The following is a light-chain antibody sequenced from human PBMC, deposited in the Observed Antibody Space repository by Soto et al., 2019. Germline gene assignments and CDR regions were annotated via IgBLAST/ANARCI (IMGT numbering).Light chain of an antibody. Sequence: EIVMTQSPATLSVSPGERAIVSCRASKSVSNNLAWYQQKPGQAPRLLIYGASTRATGIPARFSGSGSGTEFTLSISSLQSEDFATYYCQQYNNWPPLTFGGGTKVEIK. CDR3: QQYNNWPPLT. CDR2: GAS. CDR1: KSVSNN. J-gene: IGKJ4*01. V-gene: IGKV3-15*01.